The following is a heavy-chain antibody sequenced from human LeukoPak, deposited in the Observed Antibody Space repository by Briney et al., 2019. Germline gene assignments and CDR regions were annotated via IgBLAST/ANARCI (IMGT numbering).Heavy chain of an antibody. Sequence: PSETLSLTCTVSGGSISSGDYYWSWIRQPPGKGLEWIGYIYYSGSTYYNPFLKSRVTISVDTSKNQFSLKLSSVTAADTAVYYCARGGSLLWFGELSYYFDYWGQGTLVTVSS. CDR2: IYYSGST. J-gene: IGHJ4*02. CDR1: GGSISSGDYY. D-gene: IGHD3-10*01. CDR3: ARGGSLLWFGELSYYFDY. V-gene: IGHV4-30-4*08.